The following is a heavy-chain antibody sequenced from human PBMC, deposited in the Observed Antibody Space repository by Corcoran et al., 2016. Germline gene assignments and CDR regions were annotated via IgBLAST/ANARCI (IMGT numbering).Heavy chain of an antibody. CDR2: IYYSGST. CDR1: GGSISSSSYY. CDR3: ARSYYGSSWIPFDY. Sequence: QLQLQESGPGLVKPSETLSLTCTVSGGSISSSSYYWGWIRQPPGKGLEWIGSIYYSGSTYYNPSLKSRVTISVDTSKNQFSLKLSSVTAADTAVYYCARSYYGSSWIPFDYWGQGTLVTVSS. V-gene: IGHV4-39*01. J-gene: IGHJ4*02. D-gene: IGHD6-13*01.